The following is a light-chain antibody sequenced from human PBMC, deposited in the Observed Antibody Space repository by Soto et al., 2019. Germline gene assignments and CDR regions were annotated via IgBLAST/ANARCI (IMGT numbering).Light chain of an antibody. J-gene: IGLJ1*01. V-gene: IGLV2-8*01. CDR3: SSYRGSNKYV. Sequence: QSALTQPPSAPGSPGQSVTISCTGTSSDVGGYNYVSWYQQHPGKAPKLMIYEVSKWPSGVPDRFSGSKSGNTASLTVSGLQTEDEADYYCSSYRGSNKYVFGTGTKVTVL. CDR1: SSDVGGYNY. CDR2: EVS.